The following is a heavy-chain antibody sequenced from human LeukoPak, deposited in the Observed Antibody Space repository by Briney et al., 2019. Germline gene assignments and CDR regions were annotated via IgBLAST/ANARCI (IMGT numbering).Heavy chain of an antibody. CDR2: IYYSGST. CDR1: GGSISSGGYY. J-gene: IGHJ3*02. D-gene: IGHD2-2*01. V-gene: IGHV4-31*03. Sequence: PSQTLSLTCTVSGGSISSGGYYWSWIRQYPGKGLEWIVYIYYSGSTYYNPSLKSRVTISVDTSKNQFSLKLSSVTAADTAVYYCARDRCSSTSCYRRNAFDIWGQGTMVTVSS. CDR3: ARDRCSSTSCYRRNAFDI.